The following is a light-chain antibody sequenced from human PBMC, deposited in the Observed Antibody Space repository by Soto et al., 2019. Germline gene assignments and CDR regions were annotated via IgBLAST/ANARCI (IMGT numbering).Light chain of an antibody. J-gene: IGLJ3*02. CDR2: EVG. CDR1: SSDIGDYNY. V-gene: IGLV2-14*01. Sequence: QSALTQPASVSVSPGQSITISCTGTSSDIGDYNYVSWYQQHPGKAPKLIIFEVGDRPSGVSNRFSGSKSGYTASLTISGLQAEDEADYYCSSHTSTSTWVFGAGTKLTVL. CDR3: SSHTSTSTWV.